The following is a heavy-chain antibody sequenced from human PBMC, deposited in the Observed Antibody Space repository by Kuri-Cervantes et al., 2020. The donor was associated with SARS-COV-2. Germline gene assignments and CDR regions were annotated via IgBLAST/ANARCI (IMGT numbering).Heavy chain of an antibody. CDR1: GFTFDDYA. J-gene: IGHJ4*02. V-gene: IGHV3-9*01. CDR3: AKIVTGDLFDY. CDR2: ISWNSGSI. D-gene: IGHD7-27*01. Sequence: SLKISCAASGFTFDDYAMHWVRQALGKGLEWVSGISWNSGSIGYADSVKGRFTISRDNSKNTLYLQMNSLRAEDTAVYYCAKIVTGDLFDYWGQGTLVTVSS.